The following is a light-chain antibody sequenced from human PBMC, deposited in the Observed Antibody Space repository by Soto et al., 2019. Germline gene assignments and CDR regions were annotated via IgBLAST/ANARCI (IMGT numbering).Light chain of an antibody. Sequence: QLVLTQSPSASASLGASVKLTCTLSSGHSSYAIAWHQQQPEKGPRYLMKVNSDGSHFKGDGIPDRFSGSSSGAERYLTISSLQSEDEADYYCQTWATGIQVFGGGTKVTVL. J-gene: IGLJ3*02. V-gene: IGLV4-69*01. CDR2: VNSDGSH. CDR3: QTWATGIQV. CDR1: SGHSSYA.